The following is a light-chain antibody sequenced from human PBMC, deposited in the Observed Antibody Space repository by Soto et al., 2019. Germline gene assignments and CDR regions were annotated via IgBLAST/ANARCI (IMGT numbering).Light chain of an antibody. J-gene: IGLJ1*01. CDR2: SNN. Sequence: QSALTQPPSASGTPGQRVTISCSGSSSNIGSNYVYWYQQVPGTAPNLLIYSNNQRPSGVPDRFSGSKSGTSASLAISGLRSEDEADYYCAAWDDSLSGYVFGTGTKVTVL. CDR3: AAWDDSLSGYV. V-gene: IGLV1-47*02. CDR1: SSNIGSNY.